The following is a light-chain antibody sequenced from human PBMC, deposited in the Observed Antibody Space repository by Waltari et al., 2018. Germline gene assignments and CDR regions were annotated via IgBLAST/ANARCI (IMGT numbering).Light chain of an antibody. CDR2: SAS. Sequence: DIQMTQSPSSLSASVGDRVTITCRASQSISSYLNWYQQKPGKAPKILIYSASSLQSGVPSRFSGSGSGTDFTLTISSLQPEDFATYYCQQSDSTPYTFGQGTKLEIK. J-gene: IGKJ2*01. V-gene: IGKV1-39*01. CDR1: QSISSY. CDR3: QQSDSTPYT.